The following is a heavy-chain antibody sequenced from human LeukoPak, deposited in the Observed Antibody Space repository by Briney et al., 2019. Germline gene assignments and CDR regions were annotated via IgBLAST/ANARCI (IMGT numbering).Heavy chain of an antibody. V-gene: IGHV3-7*01. CDR2: IKQDGSEK. J-gene: IGHJ6*02. CDR3: ARGRRSYGMDV. Sequence: GGSLRLSCAASGSTFSSYWMSWVRQAPGKGLEWVANIKQDGSEKYYVDSVKGRFTISRDNAKNSLYLQMNSLRAEDTAVYYCARGRRSYGMDVWGQGTTVTVSS. CDR1: GSTFSSYW.